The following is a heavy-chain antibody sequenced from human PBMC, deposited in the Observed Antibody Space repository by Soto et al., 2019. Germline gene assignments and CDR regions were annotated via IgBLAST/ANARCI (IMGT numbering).Heavy chain of an antibody. CDR2: ISGSGGST. CDR1: GFTFSSYA. Sequence: GGSLRLSCAASGFTFSSYAMSWVRQAPGKGLEWVSAISGSGGSTYYADSVKGRFTISRDNSKNTLYLQMNSLRAEDTAVYYCAKDNLIDYDILTGPRDYWGQGTMVTVSS. J-gene: IGHJ3*01. D-gene: IGHD3-9*01. CDR3: AKDNLIDYDILTGPRDY. V-gene: IGHV3-23*01.